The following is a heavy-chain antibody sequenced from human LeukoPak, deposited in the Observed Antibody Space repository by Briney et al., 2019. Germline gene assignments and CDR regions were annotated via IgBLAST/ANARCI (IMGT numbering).Heavy chain of an antibody. CDR3: ARERGYTYSFDY. J-gene: IGHJ4*02. V-gene: IGHV3-48*01. Sequence: GGSLRLSCAASGFTFSSYTMSWVRQAPGKGLEWVSYISSSGSATYHAGSVKGRFTISRDNAKNSLYLQLSSLRVEDTAVYYCARERGYTYSFDYWGQGTLVTVSS. CDR1: GFTFSSYT. CDR2: ISSSGSAT. D-gene: IGHD5-24*01.